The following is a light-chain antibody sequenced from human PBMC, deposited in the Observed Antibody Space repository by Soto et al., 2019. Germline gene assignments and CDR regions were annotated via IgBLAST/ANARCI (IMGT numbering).Light chain of an antibody. V-gene: IGKV1-5*01. Sequence: DIQMTQSHSTLSASVGDRVTITCRASQSISSWLAWYQQKPGKAPKLLIYDASSLESGVPSRFSGSGSGTEFTLTISSLQPDDFATYYCQQYNSYSRFGQGTKVDI. J-gene: IGKJ1*01. CDR1: QSISSW. CDR2: DAS. CDR3: QQYNSYSR.